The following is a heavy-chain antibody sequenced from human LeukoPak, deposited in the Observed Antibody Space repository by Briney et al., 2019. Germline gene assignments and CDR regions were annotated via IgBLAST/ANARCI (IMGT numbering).Heavy chain of an antibody. V-gene: IGHV3-33*08. CDR3: ARGANYFDY. CDR1: GFTFSSYA. J-gene: IGHJ4*02. CDR2: IWSDGSNK. Sequence: PGGSLRLSCAASGFTFSSYAMSWVRQAPGKGLEWVAVIWSDGSNKFYADSVKGRFTISRDNSKNTLYMQMNSLRAEDTAVYYCARGANYFDYWGQGTLVTVSS.